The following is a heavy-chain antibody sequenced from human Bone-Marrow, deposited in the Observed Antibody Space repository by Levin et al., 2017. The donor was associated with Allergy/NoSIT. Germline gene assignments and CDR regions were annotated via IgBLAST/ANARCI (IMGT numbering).Heavy chain of an antibody. CDR2: ISGSGGNT. V-gene: IGHV3-23*01. CDR1: GFTFSSYV. Sequence: HTGGSLRLSCVASGFTFSSYVMSWVRQAPGKGLEWVSTISGSGGNTYYADSAKGRFTVSRDNSRNTVYLQMNSLRVEDTAVYYCAKGGPRTNWHASWDYWGQGTLVTVSS. J-gene: IGHJ4*02. D-gene: IGHD1-1*01. CDR3: AKGGPRTNWHASWDY.